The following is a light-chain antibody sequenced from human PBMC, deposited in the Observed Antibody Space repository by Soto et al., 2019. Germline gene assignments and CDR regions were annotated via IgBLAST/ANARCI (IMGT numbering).Light chain of an antibody. CDR2: EVA. J-gene: IGKJ4*01. Sequence: DLVMTXXPLXLSVTPGQPASIFXKSXQXLXXXDXXXYLNWYLQKPGQPPQLLIYEVANRFSGVPERFSGSGSXXDFTLEISRVEAEDVGVYYCMQSIELPITFGGGTKVEXK. CDR1: QXLXXXDXXXY. V-gene: IGKV2D-29*01. CDR3: MQSIELPIT.